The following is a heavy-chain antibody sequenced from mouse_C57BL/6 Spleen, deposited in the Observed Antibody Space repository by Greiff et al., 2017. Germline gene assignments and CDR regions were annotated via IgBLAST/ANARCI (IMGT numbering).Heavy chain of an antibody. D-gene: IGHD1-1*01. V-gene: IGHV1-82*01. CDR3: EPLITTEAAMDY. Sequence: QVQLQQSGPELVKPGASVKISCKASGYAFSSSWMNWVKQRPGKGLEWIGRIYPGDGDTNYNGKFKGKATMTADKSSSTAYMQLSSLTSEDSAVYFCEPLITTEAAMDYWGQGTSVTVSS. CDR2: IYPGDGDT. CDR1: GYAFSSSW. J-gene: IGHJ4*01.